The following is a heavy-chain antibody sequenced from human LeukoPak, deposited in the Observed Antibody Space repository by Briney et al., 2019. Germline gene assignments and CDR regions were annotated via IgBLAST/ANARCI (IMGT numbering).Heavy chain of an antibody. CDR2: ISYDGSNK. V-gene: IGHV3-30*18. D-gene: IGHD6-19*01. Sequence: PGGSLRLSCAASGFTFSSYGMHWVRQAPGKGLEWVAVISYDGSNKYYADSVKGRFTISRDNSKNTLYLQMNSLRAEDTAVYYCAKDSAVAGIRDYYYYYMDVWGKGTTVTVSS. CDR3: AKDSAVAGIRDYYYYYMDV. CDR1: GFTFSSYG. J-gene: IGHJ6*03.